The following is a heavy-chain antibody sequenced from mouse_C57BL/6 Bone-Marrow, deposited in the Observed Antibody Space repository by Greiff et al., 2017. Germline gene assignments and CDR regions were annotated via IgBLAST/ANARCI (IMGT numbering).Heavy chain of an antibody. CDR1: GYTFTGYW. J-gene: IGHJ3*01. D-gene: IGHD1-1*01. V-gene: IGHV1-9*01. CDR2: ILTGSGST. CDR3: TIITTVVPGC. Sequence: QVQLQQSGAELMKPGASVKLSCKATGYTFTGYWIEWVKQRPGHGLEWIGEILTGSGSTNYNEKFKGKATFTSDTSSNTAYEQLSSMTTEDSAIYYCTIITTVVPGCWGQGTLVTVSA.